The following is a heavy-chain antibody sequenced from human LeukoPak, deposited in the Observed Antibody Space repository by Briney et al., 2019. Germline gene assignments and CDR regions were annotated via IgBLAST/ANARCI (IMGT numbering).Heavy chain of an antibody. CDR1: GGSISSSSYY. CDR2: IYYSGST. V-gene: IGHV4-39*01. CDR3: ARQERSGGSYNFDY. D-gene: IGHD1-26*01. Sequence: SSETLSLACTVSGGSISSSSYYWGWIRQPPGKGLEWIGTIYYSGSTYYNPSLKSRVTISVDTSKNQFSLKLSFVTAADTAVYYCARQERSGGSYNFDYWGQGTLVTVSS. J-gene: IGHJ4*02.